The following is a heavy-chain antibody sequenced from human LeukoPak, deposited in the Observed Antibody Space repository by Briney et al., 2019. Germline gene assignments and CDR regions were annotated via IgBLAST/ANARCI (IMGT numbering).Heavy chain of an antibody. J-gene: IGHJ4*02. V-gene: IGHV3-7*01. D-gene: IGHD2-2*01. CDR3: TRMMWRSRPFDY. Sequence: GGSLRLSCAASGFTFSDYWISWVRQAPGKGLEWVANIKQDGREKYYVDSVKGRFTISRDNAENSVFLQMNSLRDEDTAVYYCTRMMWRSRPFDYWGQGTLVTVSS. CDR2: IKQDGREK. CDR1: GFTFSDYW.